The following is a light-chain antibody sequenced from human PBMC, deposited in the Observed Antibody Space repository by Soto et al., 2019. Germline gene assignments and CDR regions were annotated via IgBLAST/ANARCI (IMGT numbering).Light chain of an antibody. CDR2: DTS. J-gene: IGKJ1*01. V-gene: IGKV3-15*01. Sequence: EIVLTQSPATLSLSPGERATLSCRASETIRGLLAWYQQRPGQPPRLLIYDTSNRATGIPARFSGSGSGTEFTLSIGSLQSEDFAVYYCQQYNNWPPTFGQGAKVDIK. CDR1: ETIRGL. CDR3: QQYNNWPPT.